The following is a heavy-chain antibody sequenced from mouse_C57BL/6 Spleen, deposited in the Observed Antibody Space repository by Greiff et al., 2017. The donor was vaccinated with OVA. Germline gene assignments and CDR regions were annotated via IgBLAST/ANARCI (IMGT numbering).Heavy chain of an antibody. V-gene: IGHV2-6-1*01. CDR1: GFSLTSYG. J-gene: IGHJ4*01. D-gene: IGHD2-4*01. Sequence: QVQLKESGPGLVAPSQSLSITCTVSGFSLTSYGVHWVRQPPGKGLEWLVVIWSDGSTTYNSALKSRLSISKDNSKSQVFLKMNSLQTDDTAMYYCARQRNDYDPYYAMDYWGQGTSVTVSS. CDR3: ARQRNDYDPYYAMDY. CDR2: IWSDGST.